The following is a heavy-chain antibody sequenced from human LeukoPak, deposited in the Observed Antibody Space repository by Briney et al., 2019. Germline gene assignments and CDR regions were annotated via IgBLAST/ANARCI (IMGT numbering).Heavy chain of an antibody. CDR3: AQSKDFNRAASSDP. Sequence: QSGGSLRLSCAASGFTFRSYAMGWVRQAPGKGLEWVTTISGSGGYTLYADSVKGRFTISRDNSKNTLYLQMNSLRAEDTAVYYCAQSKDFNRAASSDPWRQGTMVTVSS. CDR2: ISGSGGYT. D-gene: IGHD2/OR15-2a*01. J-gene: IGHJ5*02. CDR1: GFTFRSYA. V-gene: IGHV3-23*01.